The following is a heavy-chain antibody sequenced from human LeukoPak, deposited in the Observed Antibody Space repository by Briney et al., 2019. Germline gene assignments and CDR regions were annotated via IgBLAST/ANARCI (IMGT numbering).Heavy chain of an antibody. V-gene: IGHV3-30*19. CDR2: ISYDGSNK. Sequence: PGGPLRLSCAASGFTFSSYGMHWVRQAPGKGLEWVAVISYDGSNKYYADSVKGRFTISRDNSKNTLYLQMNSLRAEDTAVYYCARDYDSSGPAHYWGQGTLVTVSS. CDR3: ARDYDSSGPAHY. D-gene: IGHD3-22*01. J-gene: IGHJ4*02. CDR1: GFTFSSYG.